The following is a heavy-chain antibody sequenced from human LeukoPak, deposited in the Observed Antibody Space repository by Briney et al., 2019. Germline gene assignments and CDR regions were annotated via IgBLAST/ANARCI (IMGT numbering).Heavy chain of an antibody. Sequence: ASVKVSCKASGYTFTSYDFNWVRQATGQRPEWMGWTSPNSGDTGYAQKFQDRVTMTRNTSISTAYMELSSLRSDDTAVYYCARGPPNWGYDYWGPGTLVTVSS. D-gene: IGHD7-27*01. CDR1: GYTFTSYD. J-gene: IGHJ4*02. CDR2: TSPNSGDT. V-gene: IGHV1-8*01. CDR3: ARGPPNWGYDY.